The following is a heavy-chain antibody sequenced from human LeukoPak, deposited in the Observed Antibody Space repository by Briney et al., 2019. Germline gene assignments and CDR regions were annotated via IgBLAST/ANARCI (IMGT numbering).Heavy chain of an antibody. CDR2: IYWDDDK. J-gene: IGHJ4*02. Sequence: SGPTLVNPTQTLTLTCTFTGFSLSTSGVGVGWIRQPPGKALEWLALIYWDDDKRYSPSLKSRHTITKDTSKNQVVLTMTNMDPVDTATYYCARPRDGYNWVDYWGQGTLVTVSS. D-gene: IGHD5-24*01. CDR1: GFSLSTSGVG. V-gene: IGHV2-5*02. CDR3: ARPRDGYNWVDY.